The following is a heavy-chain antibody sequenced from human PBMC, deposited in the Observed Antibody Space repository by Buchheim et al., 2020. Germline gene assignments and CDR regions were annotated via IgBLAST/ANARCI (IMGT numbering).Heavy chain of an antibody. CDR2: ISYDGSNK. D-gene: IGHD3-3*01. Sequence: QVQLVESGGGVVQPGRSLRLSCAASGFTFSSYAMHWVRQAPGKGLEWVAVISYDGSNKYYADSVKGRFTISRDNSKTTLYLQMNSLRAEDTAVYYCARDYDFWSGPHLDYWGQGTL. V-gene: IGHV3-30-3*01. CDR3: ARDYDFWSGPHLDY. CDR1: GFTFSSYA. J-gene: IGHJ4*02.